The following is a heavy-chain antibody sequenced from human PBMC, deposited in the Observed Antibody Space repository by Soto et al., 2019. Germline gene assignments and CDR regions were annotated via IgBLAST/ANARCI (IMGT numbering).Heavy chain of an antibody. D-gene: IGHD3-10*01. J-gene: IGHJ5*02. V-gene: IGHV4-34*01. CDR2: INHSGST. CDR1: GGSFSGYY. CDR3: ARGLNYYGSGSSLNWFDP. Sequence: TLSLTCAVYGGSFSGYYWSWIRQPPGKGLEWIGEINHSGSTNYNPSLKSRVTISVDTSKNQFSLKLSSVTAADTAVCYCARGLNYYGSGSSLNWFDPWGQGTLVTAPQ.